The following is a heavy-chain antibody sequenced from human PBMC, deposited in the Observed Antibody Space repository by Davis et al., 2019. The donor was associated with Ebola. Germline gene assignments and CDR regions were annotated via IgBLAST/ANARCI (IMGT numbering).Heavy chain of an antibody. CDR1: GGSISSGGYY. Sequence: SETLSLTCTVSGGSISSGGYYWSWIRQHPGKGLEWIGYIYYSGSTYYNPSLKSRFTMSVDTSKNQFSLKLRSVTAADTAVYYCARQDYSNWFDPWGQGTLVTVSS. D-gene: IGHD4-11*01. V-gene: IGHV4-31*03. J-gene: IGHJ5*02. CDR2: IYYSGST. CDR3: ARQDYSNWFDP.